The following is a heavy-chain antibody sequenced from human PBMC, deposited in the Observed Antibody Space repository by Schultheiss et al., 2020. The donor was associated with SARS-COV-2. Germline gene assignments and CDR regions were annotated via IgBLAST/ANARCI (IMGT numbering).Heavy chain of an antibody. CDR1: GGSFSGYY. Sequence: SETLSLTCAVYGGSFSGYYWSWIRQPPGKGLEWIGEINHSGSTNYNPSLKSRVTISVDTSKNQFSLKLSSVTAADTAVYYCARVAYFDWLPYFDYWGQGTLVTVSS. J-gene: IGHJ4*02. CDR2: INHSGST. CDR3: ARVAYFDWLPYFDY. V-gene: IGHV4-34*01. D-gene: IGHD3-9*01.